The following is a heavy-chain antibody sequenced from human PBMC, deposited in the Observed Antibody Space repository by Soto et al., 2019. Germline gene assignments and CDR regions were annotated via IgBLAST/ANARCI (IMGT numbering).Heavy chain of an antibody. Sequence: QVHLVQSGAEVKKPGASVKVSCKPSGYTFTSYDINWVRQATGQGPEWMGWMNPKSGNTGYAQKLQGRVTLTRNTSIGTAYMELTSLRSEDTAVYYCARGRVTSSGWYFFENWGQGNLVTVSS. CDR1: GYTFTSYD. J-gene: IGHJ4*02. D-gene: IGHD6-13*01. V-gene: IGHV1-8*01. CDR3: ARGRVTSSGWYFFEN. CDR2: MNPKSGNT.